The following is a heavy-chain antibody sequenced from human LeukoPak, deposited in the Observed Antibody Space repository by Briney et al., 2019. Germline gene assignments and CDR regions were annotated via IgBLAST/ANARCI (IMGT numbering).Heavy chain of an antibody. D-gene: IGHD5-12*01. Sequence: TAGSLRLSCAASGFTFNNYAMHWVRQAPGKGLEWVAVISYDGRNEYYADSVKGRFTISRDNSKNTLYLQMHSLRAEDTAVYYCARDRSSYEYYFDYWGQGTLVTVSS. CDR2: ISYDGRNE. CDR1: GFTFNNYA. V-gene: IGHV3-30*04. J-gene: IGHJ4*02. CDR3: ARDRSSYEYYFDY.